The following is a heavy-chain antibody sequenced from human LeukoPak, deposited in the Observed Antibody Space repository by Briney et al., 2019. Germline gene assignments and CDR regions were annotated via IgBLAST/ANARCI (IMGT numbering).Heavy chain of an antibody. Sequence: PSETLSLTCAVSGGSISSSSYYWGWIRQPPGKGLEWIGSIYYSGSTYYNPSLKSRVTISVDTSKNQFSLKLGSVTAADTAVYYCARRSGPNFDYWGQGTLVTVSS. D-gene: IGHD2-8*02. CDR2: IYYSGST. V-gene: IGHV4-39*01. CDR1: GGSISSSSYY. J-gene: IGHJ4*02. CDR3: ARRSGPNFDY.